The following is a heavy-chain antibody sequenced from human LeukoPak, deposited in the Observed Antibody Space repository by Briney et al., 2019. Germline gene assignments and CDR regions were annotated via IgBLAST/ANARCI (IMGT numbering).Heavy chain of an antibody. D-gene: IGHD1-14*01. V-gene: IGHV3-48*03. CDR2: ISSSASII. J-gene: IGHJ6*03. Sequence: GGSLRLSCAASGFTFSDYEMNWVRQAPGKGLEWVSYISSSASIIYYSDSVKGRFTISRDNAKNSLYLQMNSLRDEDTAVYYCASEGIRDYYYYSMDVWGKGTTVTISS. CDR1: GFTFSDYE. CDR3: ASEGIRDYYYYSMDV.